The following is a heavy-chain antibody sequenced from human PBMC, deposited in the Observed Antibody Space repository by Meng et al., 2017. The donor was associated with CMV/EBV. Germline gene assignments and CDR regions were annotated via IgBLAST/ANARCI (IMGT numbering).Heavy chain of an antibody. CDR1: Y. Sequence: YWGWIRPPPGKGLEWIGEINQSGSTNYNPSLKSRVTISVDTSKNQFSLKLSSVTAADTAVYYCARVAGYYYGSGSGRRTYYYYGMDVWGQGTTVTVSS. CDR2: INQSGST. CDR3: ARVAGYYYGSGSGRRTYYYYGMDV. D-gene: IGHD3-10*01. V-gene: IGHV4-34*01. J-gene: IGHJ6*02.